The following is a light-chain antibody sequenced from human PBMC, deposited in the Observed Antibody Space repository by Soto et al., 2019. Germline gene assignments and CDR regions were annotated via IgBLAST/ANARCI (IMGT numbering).Light chain of an antibody. CDR2: DVS. V-gene: IGLV2-11*01. J-gene: IGLJ1*01. CDR1: SSDVESYNL. Sequence: QSVLTQPASASGSPGQSITISCTGTSSDVESYNLVSWYQQHPGKAPKVMIYDVSKRPSGVPDRFSGSKSGNTASLTLSGLQAEDEADYYCCSYAGSYTFYVFGTGTQLTVL. CDR3: CSYAGSYTFYV.